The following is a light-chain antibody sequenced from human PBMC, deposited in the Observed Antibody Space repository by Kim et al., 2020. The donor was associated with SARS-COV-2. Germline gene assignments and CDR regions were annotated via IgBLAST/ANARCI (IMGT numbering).Light chain of an antibody. J-gene: IGKJ5*01. CDR2: DAS. V-gene: IGKV1-33*01. CDR1: QDISNY. Sequence: SVGDRVTITCQASQDISNYLNWYQQKPGKAPKLLIYDASNLETGVPSRFSGSGSGTDFTFTISSLQPEDIATYYCQQYDNLLSITFGQGTRLEIK. CDR3: QQYDNLLSIT.